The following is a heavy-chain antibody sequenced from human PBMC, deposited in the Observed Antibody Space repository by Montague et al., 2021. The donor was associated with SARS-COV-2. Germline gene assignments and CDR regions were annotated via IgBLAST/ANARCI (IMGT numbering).Heavy chain of an antibody. CDR2: ITGSVEST. V-gene: IGHV3-23*01. CDR1: GFPFSSYA. Sequence: SLRLSCAASGFPFSSYAMSWVRQAPGKGLKWVSTITGSVESTHYSYSFNVLFTVPRDNSKGTLYLQMNSLRAEDTAVYYCANWKGYDDNTVTADGVDYWGQGALVTVSS. D-gene: IGHD4-17*01. J-gene: IGHJ4*02. CDR3: ANWKGYDDNTVTADGVDY.